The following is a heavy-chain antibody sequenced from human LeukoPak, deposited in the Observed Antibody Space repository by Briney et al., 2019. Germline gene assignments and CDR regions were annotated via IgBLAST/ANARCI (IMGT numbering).Heavy chain of an antibody. CDR3: AREGRKSRGVDIVRKKETGYYYYMDV. D-gene: IGHD2-15*01. V-gene: IGHV3-21*01. Sequence: GGSLRLSCAASGFTFSSYTINWVRQAPGKGLEWVSSISSSSVYRYYADSVKGRFTISRDNPKNSLYLQMNSLRAEDTAVYYCAREGRKSRGVDIVRKKETGYYYYMDVWGKGTTVTVSS. CDR1: GFTFSSYT. CDR2: ISSSSVYR. J-gene: IGHJ6*03.